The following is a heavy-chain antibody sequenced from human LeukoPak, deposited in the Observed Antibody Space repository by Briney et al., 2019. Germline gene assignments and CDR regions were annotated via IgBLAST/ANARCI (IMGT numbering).Heavy chain of an antibody. D-gene: IGHD1-26*01. Sequence: ASVKVSCKPSGYTFASYAVHWVRQAPGQSLEWMGWVNAGNGNTKYSPKFQGRVTISRDTSANTAYMELNKLSSEDTAVYYCARSIVGANSESYWGQGTLVTVSS. V-gene: IGHV1-3*01. CDR2: VNAGNGNT. CDR3: ARSIVGANSESY. J-gene: IGHJ4*02. CDR1: GYTFASYA.